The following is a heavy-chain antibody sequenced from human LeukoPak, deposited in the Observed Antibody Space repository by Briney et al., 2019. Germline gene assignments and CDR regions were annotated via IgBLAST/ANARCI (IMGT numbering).Heavy chain of an antibody. CDR1: GFTFSSYA. D-gene: IGHD3-10*01. CDR2: ISGSGGST. CDR3: AKVAAGSGKWYYFDY. Sequence: GGSLRLSCAASGFTFSSYAMSWVRQAPGKGLEWVSAISGSGGSTYYADSVEGRFTISRDNSKNTLYLQMNSLRAEDTAVYYCAKVAAGSGKWYYFDYWGQGTLVTVSS. J-gene: IGHJ4*02. V-gene: IGHV3-23*01.